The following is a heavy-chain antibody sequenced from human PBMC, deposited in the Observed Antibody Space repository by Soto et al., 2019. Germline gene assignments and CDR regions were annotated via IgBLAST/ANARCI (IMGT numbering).Heavy chain of an antibody. J-gene: IGHJ6*02. D-gene: IGHD1-7*01. CDR1: GYTFTSYD. Sequence: GASVKVSCKASGYTFTSYDINWVRQATGQGLEWMGWMNPNSGNTGYAQKFQGRVTMTRNTSISTAYMELSSLRSEDTAVYYCARGNFHMSLELRDYYYGMDVWGQGTTVTVSS. V-gene: IGHV1-8*01. CDR2: MNPNSGNT. CDR3: ARGNFHMSLELRDYYYGMDV.